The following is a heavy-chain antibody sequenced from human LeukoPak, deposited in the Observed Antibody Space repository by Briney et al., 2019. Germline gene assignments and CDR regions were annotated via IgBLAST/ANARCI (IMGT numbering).Heavy chain of an antibody. CDR2: INAGNGNT. CDR3: ARSDLPPYYYDSSGYPEPIDY. V-gene: IGHV1-3*01. J-gene: IGHJ4*02. CDR1: GYTFTSYA. Sequence: ASVKVSCKASGYTFTSYAMHWVRQAPGQRLEWMGWINAGNGNTKYSQKFQGRVTITRDTSASTAYMELSSLRSEDTAAYYCARSDLPPYYYDSSGYPEPIDYWGQGTLVTVSS. D-gene: IGHD3-22*01.